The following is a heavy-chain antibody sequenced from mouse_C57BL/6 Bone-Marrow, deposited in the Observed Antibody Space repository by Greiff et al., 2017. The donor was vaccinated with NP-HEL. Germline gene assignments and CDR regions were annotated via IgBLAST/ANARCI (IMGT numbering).Heavy chain of an antibody. Sequence: VQLQQSGAELVRPGASVKLSCKASGYTFTDYYFNWVKQRPGQGLEWIARFYPGSGNTYYNEKFKGKATLTAEKSSSTAYMQLSSLTSEDSAVYFCAREGGYSNYPWFAYWGQGTLVTVSA. CDR1: GYTFTDYY. CDR2: FYPGSGNT. J-gene: IGHJ3*01. CDR3: AREGGYSNYPWFAY. V-gene: IGHV1-76*01. D-gene: IGHD2-5*01.